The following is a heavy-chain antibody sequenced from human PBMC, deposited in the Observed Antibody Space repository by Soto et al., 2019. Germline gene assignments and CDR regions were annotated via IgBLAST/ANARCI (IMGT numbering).Heavy chain of an antibody. CDR3: AHRFSSYGYLGSAFYI. Sequence: QITLKESGPTLVKPTQTLTLTCTFSGFSLSTSGVGVGWIRQPPGKALEWLALIYWNDDKRYRPSLTSRLTTTKDPSKNQVVLTMTNMDPVDTATYYCAHRFSSYGYLGSAFYIWGQGTMVTVCS. V-gene: IGHV2-5*01. D-gene: IGHD5-18*01. CDR2: IYWNDDK. CDR1: GFSLSTSGVG. J-gene: IGHJ3*02.